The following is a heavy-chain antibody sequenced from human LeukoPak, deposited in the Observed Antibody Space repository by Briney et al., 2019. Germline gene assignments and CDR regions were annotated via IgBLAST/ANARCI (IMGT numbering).Heavy chain of an antibody. J-gene: IGHJ4*02. CDR1: GFSLSTTEVA. CDR2: IYWDNDK. Sequence: SGPTLVNPTQPLTLTCTFSGFSLSTTEVAVAWVRQPPGKALERLALIYWDNDKRYSPSLKNRLTITGDTSKNQVVLTMTNMDPVDTATYFCAHRRNASYFNNWGQGTLVTVSS. CDR3: AHRRNASYFNN. V-gene: IGHV2-5*02.